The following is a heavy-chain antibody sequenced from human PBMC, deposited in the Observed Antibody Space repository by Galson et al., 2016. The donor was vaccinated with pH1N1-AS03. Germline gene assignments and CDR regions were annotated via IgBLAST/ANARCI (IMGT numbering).Heavy chain of an antibody. Sequence: SLRLSCAAPGFSFSSFGMHWVRQAPGKGLEWVAVIWYDGSNKYYADSVKGRFTISRDNTKNTLYLQMNSLRVEDTAVYFCARGRGYGQYYFDYRGQGTLVTVSS. CDR1: GFSFSSFG. D-gene: IGHD3-10*01. CDR2: IWYDGSNK. J-gene: IGHJ4*02. CDR3: ARGRGYGQYYFDY. V-gene: IGHV3-33*01.